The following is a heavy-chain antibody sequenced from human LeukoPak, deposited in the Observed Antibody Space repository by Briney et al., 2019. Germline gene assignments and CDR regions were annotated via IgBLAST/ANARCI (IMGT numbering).Heavy chain of an antibody. CDR2: IIPIFGTA. CDR3: ASRLYCSNTRCRNFPFAY. V-gene: IGHV1-69*01. Sequence: SVKVSCKASGGTFSSYAINWVRQAPGQGLEWMGGIIPIFGTANYAQKFQDRVTITADETTSTAYMELSSLRSEDTAIYYCASRLYCSNTRCRNFPFAYWGQGTLVTVSS. J-gene: IGHJ4*02. D-gene: IGHD2-2*01. CDR1: GGTFSSYA.